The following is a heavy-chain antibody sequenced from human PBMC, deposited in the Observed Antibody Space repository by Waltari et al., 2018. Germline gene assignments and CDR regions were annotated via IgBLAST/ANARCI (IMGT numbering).Heavy chain of an antibody. CDR2: IYHSGST. V-gene: IGHV4-38-2*01. CDR3: ARQTGPFDP. D-gene: IGHD3-10*01. J-gene: IGHJ5*02. CDR1: GYSIRSGYY. Sequence: QVQLQESGPGLVKPSETLSLTCAVSGYSIRSGYYWGWIRQPPGKGLEWIGSIYHSGSTYYNPSLKSRVTISVDTSKNQFSLKLSSVTAADTAVYYCARQTGPFDPWGQGTLVTVYS.